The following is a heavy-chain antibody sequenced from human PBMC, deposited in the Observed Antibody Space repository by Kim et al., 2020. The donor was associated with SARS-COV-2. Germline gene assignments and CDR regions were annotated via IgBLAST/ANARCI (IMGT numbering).Heavy chain of an antibody. D-gene: IGHD3-10*01. CDR2: ISYDGSNN. Sequence: GGSLRLSCAASGFTLSTYAMHWVRQTPGKGLEWVAVISYDGSNNYYADSVKGRFTISRDNSKNTLYLQMNSLRPEDTAVYHCARDPWSRLRGLIYSYYGMDVWGQRDTVTVPS. CDR3: ARDPWSRLRGLIYSYYGMDV. CDR1: GFTLSTYA. V-gene: IGHV3-30-3*01. J-gene: IGHJ6*02.